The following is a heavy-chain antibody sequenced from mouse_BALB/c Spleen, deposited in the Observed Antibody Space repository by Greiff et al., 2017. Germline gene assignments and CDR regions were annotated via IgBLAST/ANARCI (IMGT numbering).Heavy chain of an antibody. CDR1: GYTFTSYW. V-gene: IGHV1-87*01. D-gene: IGHD1-1*01. J-gene: IGHJ2*01. CDR3: ARRDYYGSSFDY. CDR2: IYPGDGDT. Sequence: QDQLQQSGAELARPGASVKLSCKASGYTFTSYWMQWVKQRPGQGLEWIGAIYPGDGDTRYTQKFKGKATLTADKSSSTAYMQLSSLASEDSAVYYCARRDYYGSSFDYWGQGTTLTVSS.